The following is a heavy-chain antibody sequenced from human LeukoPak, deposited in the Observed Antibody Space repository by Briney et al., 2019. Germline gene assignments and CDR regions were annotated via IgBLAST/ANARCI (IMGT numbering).Heavy chain of an antibody. CDR1: GFTFGDYA. J-gene: IGHJ1*01. CDR3: ATYSSLNRREFQY. D-gene: IGHD3-22*01. V-gene: IGHV3-7*01. Sequence: GGSLRLSCTASGFTFGDYAMGWVRQAPGKGLQWVANIKTDGSEKYYVDSVKGRFTISRDNAKNSLYLQMNSLRAEDTAVYYCATYSSLNRREFQYWGQGTLLTVSS. CDR2: IKTDGSEK.